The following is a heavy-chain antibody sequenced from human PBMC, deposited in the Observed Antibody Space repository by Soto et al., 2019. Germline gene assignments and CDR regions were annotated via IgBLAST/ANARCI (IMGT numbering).Heavy chain of an antibody. CDR3: SRDYYYASSGYYPLDY. CDR2: ITISGNSI. V-gene: IGHV3-21*01. Sequence: GGSLRLSSAASGFTFTRYSMNWVRQAPGKGLEWVSSITISGNSIQYADSVKGRFTISRDNAKNSLYLQMNSLRVEDTAVYFCSRDYYYASSGYYPLDYWRQGRLVAVSS. D-gene: IGHD3-22*01. CDR1: GFTFTRYS. J-gene: IGHJ4*02.